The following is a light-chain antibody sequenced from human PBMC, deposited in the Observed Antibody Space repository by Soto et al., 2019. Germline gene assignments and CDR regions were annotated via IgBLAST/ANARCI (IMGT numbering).Light chain of an antibody. Sequence: DIQMTQSPSSLSVSVGDRVTITCRASQNINIYLNWYQQKPGKAPELLIYTSSNLQSGVSSRFSGSGSGTDFTLTISSLQPEDFATYYCQQIYITPYTFGQGTKLEI. CDR1: QNINIY. V-gene: IGKV1-39*01. CDR2: TSS. J-gene: IGKJ2*01. CDR3: QQIYITPYT.